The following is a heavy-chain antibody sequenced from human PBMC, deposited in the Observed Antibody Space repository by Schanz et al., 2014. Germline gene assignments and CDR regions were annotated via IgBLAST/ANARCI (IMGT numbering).Heavy chain of an antibody. CDR3: ARVRPGFAIVP. CDR1: GGSISSGGYF. J-gene: IGHJ5*02. V-gene: IGHV4-31*03. CDR2: IDYRGNP. Sequence: QVQLQESGPGLVKPSQTLSLTCSVSGGSISSGGYFWTWIRQHPGKGLEWIGHIDYRGNPYYNESLQRRLPISLHASENQFPPPLTSLTAADTAVYYCARVRPGFAIVPWGQGTLVTVSS.